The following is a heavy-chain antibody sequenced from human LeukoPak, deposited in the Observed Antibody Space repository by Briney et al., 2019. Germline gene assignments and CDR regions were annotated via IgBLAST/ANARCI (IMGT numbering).Heavy chain of an antibody. CDR3: AKHSYYYDSSGYYF. V-gene: IGHV3-33*06. CDR1: GFTFSSYG. J-gene: IGHJ4*02. D-gene: IGHD3-22*01. CDR2: IWYDGSNK. Sequence: GGSLRLSCAASGFTFSSYGMHWVRQAPGKGLEWVAVIWYDGSNKYYADSVKGRFTISRDNSKNTLYLQMNSLRAEDTAVYYCAKHSYYYDSSGYYFGGQGTLVTVSS.